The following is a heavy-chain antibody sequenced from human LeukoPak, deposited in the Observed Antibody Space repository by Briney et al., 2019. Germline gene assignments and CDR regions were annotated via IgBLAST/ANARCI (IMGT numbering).Heavy chain of an antibody. D-gene: IGHD3-16*02. Sequence: PGRSLRLSCAASGFTFDDYAMHWVRQAPGKGLEWVSGISWNSGSIGYADSVKGRFTISRDNAKNSLYLQMNSLRAEDTALYYCAKDYHPRGSYRSFDYWGQGTLVTVSS. J-gene: IGHJ4*02. CDR1: GFTFDDYA. CDR3: AKDYHPRGSYRSFDY. CDR2: ISWNSGSI. V-gene: IGHV3-9*01.